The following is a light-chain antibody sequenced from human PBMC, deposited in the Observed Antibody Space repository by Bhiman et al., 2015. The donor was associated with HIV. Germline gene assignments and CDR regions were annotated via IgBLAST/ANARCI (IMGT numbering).Light chain of an antibody. CDR1: KLGDKY. V-gene: IGLV3-1*01. CDR3: QAWVSNTVL. J-gene: IGLJ2*01. Sequence: SYELTQPPSVSVSPRQTASITCSGDKLGDKYVCWYQGKPGQSPVLVIYQDTKRPSGIPERFSGSNSGNTATLTISGTQALDEADYYCQAWVSNTVLFGGGTKLTVL. CDR2: QDT.